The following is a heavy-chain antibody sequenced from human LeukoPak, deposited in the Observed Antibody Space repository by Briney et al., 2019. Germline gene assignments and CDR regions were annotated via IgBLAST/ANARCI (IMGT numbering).Heavy chain of an antibody. Sequence: ASVKVSCKASGYTFTSYDINWVRQAPGQGLEWMGWMNPNSGNTGYAQKFQGRVTITRNTSISTAYMELSSLRSEDTAVYYCARGKGIVATIPYYYYYYMDVWGKGTTVTVSS. V-gene: IGHV1-8*03. D-gene: IGHD5-12*01. CDR1: GYTFTSYD. CDR2: MNPNSGNT. J-gene: IGHJ6*03. CDR3: ARGKGIVATIPYYYYYYMDV.